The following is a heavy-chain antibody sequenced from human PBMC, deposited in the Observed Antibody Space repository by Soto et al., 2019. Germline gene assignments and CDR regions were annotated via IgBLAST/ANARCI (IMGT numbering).Heavy chain of an antibody. CDR1: GFTFSSYY. J-gene: IGHJ3*02. CDR2: IKQDGSEK. Sequence: EVQLVESGGGLVQPGGSLKLSCATSGFTFSSYYMSWVRQPPGKGLEWVANIKQDGSEKYYVDSVKGRFTISRDNAKKSLYLQMNSLRLEDTAVYYCARDGYSAGFDIWGQGTMVTVSS. V-gene: IGHV3-7*01. D-gene: IGHD5-18*01. CDR3: ARDGYSAGFDI.